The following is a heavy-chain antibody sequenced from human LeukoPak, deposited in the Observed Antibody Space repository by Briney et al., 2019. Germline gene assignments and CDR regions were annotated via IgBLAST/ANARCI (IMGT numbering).Heavy chain of an antibody. CDR1: GFTVSTNY. D-gene: IGHD3-9*01. CDR3: ARYFDWFFDY. CDR2: IYSGGST. Sequence: GGSLRLSCAASGFTVSTNYMSWVRQAPGKGLEWVSVIYSGGSTYYADSVKGRFTISRHNSENTLYLQMNSLRAEDTAVYYCARYFDWFFDYWGQGTLVTVSS. V-gene: IGHV3-53*04. J-gene: IGHJ4*02.